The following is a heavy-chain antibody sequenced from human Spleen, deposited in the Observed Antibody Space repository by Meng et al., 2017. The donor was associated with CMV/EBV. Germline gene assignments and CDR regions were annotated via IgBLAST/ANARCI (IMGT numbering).Heavy chain of an antibody. CDR1: GFIVNTYY. J-gene: IGHJ3*02. CDR2: IYTGGDT. V-gene: IGHV3-53*01. D-gene: IGHD3-22*01. Sequence: GESLKISCAASGFIVNTYYMNWVRQAPGKGLEWVSIIYTGGDTYYADSVEGRFTISRDDSKNSLYLQMNSLRAEDTAVYYCARIKAYYYDSSGYYYRAFDIWGQGTMVTVSS. CDR3: ARIKAYYYDSSGYYYRAFDI.